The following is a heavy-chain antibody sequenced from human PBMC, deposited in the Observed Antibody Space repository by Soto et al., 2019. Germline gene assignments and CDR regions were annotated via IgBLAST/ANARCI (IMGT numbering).Heavy chain of an antibody. CDR1: GFTFSTYG. CDR2: MWYDGSNK. V-gene: IGHV3-33*01. D-gene: IGHD5-12*01. Sequence: QVQLVESGGGVVQPVRSLSLSCAASGFTFSTYGMHWVRQAPGKGLEWVADMWYDGSNKYYADSVKGRFTISRDNSKNTLYLQVNSLRAEDTGVYYCARNGYHAIDYWGQGTLVTVSS. CDR3: ARNGYHAIDY. J-gene: IGHJ4*02.